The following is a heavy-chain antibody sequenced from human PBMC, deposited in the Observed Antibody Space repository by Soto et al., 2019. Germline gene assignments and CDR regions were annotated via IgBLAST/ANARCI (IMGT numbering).Heavy chain of an antibody. CDR3: VRGRDGYNSYYFDH. CDR2: IIPIIDTT. D-gene: IGHD5-12*01. Sequence: QVELVQSGAEVKKPGSSVKVSCKASGVTFSSYAINWVRQAPGQGLEWIGGIIPIIDTTNYAQKFQGRVKVTADESTRTTYLELSSLRSEDTDVYYCVRGRDGYNSYYFDHWGPGTQVAVSS. CDR1: GVTFSSYA. V-gene: IGHV1-69*01. J-gene: IGHJ4*02.